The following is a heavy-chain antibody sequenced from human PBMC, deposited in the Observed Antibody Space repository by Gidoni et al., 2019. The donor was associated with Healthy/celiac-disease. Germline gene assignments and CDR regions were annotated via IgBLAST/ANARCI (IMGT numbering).Heavy chain of an antibody. CDR3: AKDMDSSGYNTFDY. V-gene: IGHV3-43*01. J-gene: IGHJ4*02. Sequence: EVQLVESGGVVVQLGGSLRLSCVASGFTFDDSTMHWVRQAPGKGLEWVSLISWDGGNTYYADSVKGRFTISRDNSKNSLYLQMNSLRTEDTALYYCAKDMDSSGYNTFDYWGQGTLVTVSS. CDR1: GFTFDDST. CDR2: ISWDGGNT. D-gene: IGHD3-22*01.